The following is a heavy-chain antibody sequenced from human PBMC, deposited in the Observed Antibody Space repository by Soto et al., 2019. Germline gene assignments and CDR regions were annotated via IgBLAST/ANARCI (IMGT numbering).Heavy chain of an antibody. CDR3: AKDRPHDYSNYWFDP. CDR1: GFTFSSYA. Sequence: GSLRLSCAASGFTFSSYAMSWVRQAPGKGLEWVSGISGSGDSTHYADSVKGRFTISRDNSKNTLYLQMNSLRAEDTAVYYCAKDRPHDYSNYWFDPWGQGTLVTVSS. D-gene: IGHD4-4*01. V-gene: IGHV3-23*01. CDR2: ISGSGDST. J-gene: IGHJ5*02.